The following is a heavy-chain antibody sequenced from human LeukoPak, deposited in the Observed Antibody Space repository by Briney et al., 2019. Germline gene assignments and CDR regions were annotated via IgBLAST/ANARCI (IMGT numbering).Heavy chain of an antibody. CDR3: ARALAAAGKDPYFDY. J-gene: IGHJ4*02. D-gene: IGHD6-13*01. V-gene: IGHV4-59*01. Sequence: PSETLSLTCTVSGGSINSYYWTWIRQPPGKGLEWIGCIYYSGSANYNPSLKSRVTISVDTSKNQFSLKLSSVTAADTAVYYCARALAAAGKDPYFDYWGQGTLVTVSS. CDR2: IYYSGSA. CDR1: GGSINSYY.